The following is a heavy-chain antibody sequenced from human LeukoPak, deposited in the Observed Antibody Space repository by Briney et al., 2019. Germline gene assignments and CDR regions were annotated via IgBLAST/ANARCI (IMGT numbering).Heavy chain of an antibody. J-gene: IGHJ4*02. CDR1: GASITSYY. CDR3: ARIPGDRPDD. D-gene: IGHD7-27*01. Sequence: SETLSLTCTVSGASITSYYWTWIRQPPGKGLEWVGYMYFGERTNYNPSLQSRATISIDTSKKQFSLKLKSVTAADTAVYHCARIPGDRPDDWGQGTLVTVS. CDR2: MYFGERT. V-gene: IGHV4-59*01.